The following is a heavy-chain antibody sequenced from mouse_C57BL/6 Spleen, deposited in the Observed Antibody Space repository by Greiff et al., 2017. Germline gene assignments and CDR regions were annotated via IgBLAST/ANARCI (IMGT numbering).Heavy chain of an antibody. CDR1: GFTFSDYY. CDR3: ARHYDYDGYYAMDY. Sequence: EVKVEESGGGLVQPGGSLKLSCAASGFTFSDYYMYWVRQTPEKRLEWVAYISNGGGSTYYPDTVKGRFTISRDNAKKTLYLQMSRLKSEDTAMYYCARHYDYDGYYAMDYWGQGTSVTVSS. D-gene: IGHD2-4*01. CDR2: ISNGGGST. J-gene: IGHJ4*01. V-gene: IGHV5-12*01.